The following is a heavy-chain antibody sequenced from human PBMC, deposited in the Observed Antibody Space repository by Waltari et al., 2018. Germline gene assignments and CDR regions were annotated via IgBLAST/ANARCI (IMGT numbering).Heavy chain of an antibody. CDR3: ARPPASWFGETYFEY. J-gene: IGHJ4*02. D-gene: IGHD3-10*01. Sequence: QVELEESGGGVVQPGRSLRLSCAASGFSFSSYAMHWVRQAPGKGLEWVAIISNDGRHKDYGDSVKGRFTISRDNSKNTLYLQMESLRAEDTAVYFCARPPASWFGETYFEYWGQGSLVTVSS. CDR2: ISNDGRHK. CDR1: GFSFSSYA. V-gene: IGHV3-30*04.